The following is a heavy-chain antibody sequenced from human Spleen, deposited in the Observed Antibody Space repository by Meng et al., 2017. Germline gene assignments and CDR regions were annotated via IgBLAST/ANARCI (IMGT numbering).Heavy chain of an antibody. J-gene: IGHJ5*02. CDR1: GYTFTTYW. Sequence: GESLKISCQGSGYTFTTYWIGWVRQMPGKGLQWMGVIFPYDSDTKYSPSLEGQISFSVDKSISTAYLQWPSLEPSDTAIYYCARDQSSSWDAPPYNWFDPWGQGTLVTVSS. D-gene: IGHD6-13*01. CDR3: ARDQSSSWDAPPYNWFDP. V-gene: IGHV5-51*01. CDR2: IFPYDSDT.